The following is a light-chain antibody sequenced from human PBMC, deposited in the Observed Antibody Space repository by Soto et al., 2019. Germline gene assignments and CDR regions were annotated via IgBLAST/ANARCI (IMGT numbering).Light chain of an antibody. V-gene: IGKV3-20*01. J-gene: IGKJ1*01. CDR2: DAS. Sequence: EIVLTQSPGSLSLSPGERATLSCRASQSVSGSFLAWYQHKPGQAPRLLIYDASTRLTGIPDRFRGSGSGTDFTLTISRLEPADFAVYYCQQDGSSPSWTFGQGTKVEIK. CDR3: QQDGSSPSWT. CDR1: QSVSGSF.